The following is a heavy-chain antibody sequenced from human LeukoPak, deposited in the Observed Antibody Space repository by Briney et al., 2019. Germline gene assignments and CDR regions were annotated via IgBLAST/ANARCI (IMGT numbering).Heavy chain of an antibody. D-gene: IGHD6-19*01. V-gene: IGHV3-53*01. Sequence: GGSLRLSCAASGFTVSSNYMSWVRQAPGKGLKWVSVIYSGGSTYYADSVKGRFTISRDNAKNSLYLQMNSLRAEDTAVYYCARGSSSGWFFDYWGQGTLVTVSS. J-gene: IGHJ4*02. CDR1: GFTVSSNY. CDR2: IYSGGST. CDR3: ARGSSSGWFFDY.